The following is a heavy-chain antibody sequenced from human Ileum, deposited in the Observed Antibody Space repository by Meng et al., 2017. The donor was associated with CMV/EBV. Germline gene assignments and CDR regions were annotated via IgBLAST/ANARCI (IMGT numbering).Heavy chain of an antibody. Sequence: VSGDSFSSSSHYWGWSRQAPGRGVGWIGSIAYSGGTHYDPPLKSRVTVSIDTSKNQFSLRLTSVTAADTALYYCVRDANGGLVAEYWGQGTLVTVSS. D-gene: IGHD2-15*01. CDR3: VRDANGGLVAEY. CDR2: IAYSGGT. CDR1: GDSFSSSSHY. V-gene: IGHV4-39*07. J-gene: IGHJ4*02.